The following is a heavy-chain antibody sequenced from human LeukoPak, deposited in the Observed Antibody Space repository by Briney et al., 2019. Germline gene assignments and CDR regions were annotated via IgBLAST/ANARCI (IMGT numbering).Heavy chain of an antibody. Sequence: GGSLRLSCAASGFTFSSYSMNWVRQAPGKGLKWVSSISSSSSYIYYADSVKGRFTISRDNAKNSLYLQMNSLRAEDTAVYYCVKGRRAGGGSFDPWGQGTLVTVSS. CDR1: GFTFSSYS. J-gene: IGHJ5*02. CDR3: VKGRRAGGGSFDP. V-gene: IGHV3-21*01. CDR2: ISSSSSYI. D-gene: IGHD6-13*01.